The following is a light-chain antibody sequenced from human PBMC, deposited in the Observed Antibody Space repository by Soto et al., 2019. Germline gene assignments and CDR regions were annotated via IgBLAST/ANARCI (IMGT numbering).Light chain of an antibody. CDR3: QQRSNWPPGVT. CDR1: QSVSSS. V-gene: IGKV3-11*01. Sequence: EIVLTQSPATLSLSPGQRATLSCRASQSVSSSLAWYQQKPGQPPRLLISDASNRATGVPARFSGSGSGTDFTLTISRLEAEDFAVYYCQQRSNWPPGVTFGPWTKIDIK. CDR2: DAS. J-gene: IGKJ3*01.